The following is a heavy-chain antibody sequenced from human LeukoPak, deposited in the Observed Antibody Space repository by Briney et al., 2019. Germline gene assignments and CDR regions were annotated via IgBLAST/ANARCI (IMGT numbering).Heavy chain of an antibody. D-gene: IGHD3-3*01. J-gene: IGHJ3*02. CDR2: IYYSGST. CDR3: ARGRFLDAFDI. Sequence: PSETLSLTCTVSGGSISSYYWSWIRQPPGKGLEWIGYIYYSGSTKYKPSLKSRVTISVDTSKNQFSLKLSSVTAAGTAVYYCARGRFLDAFDIWGQGTMVTVSS. CDR1: GGSISSYY. V-gene: IGHV4-59*01.